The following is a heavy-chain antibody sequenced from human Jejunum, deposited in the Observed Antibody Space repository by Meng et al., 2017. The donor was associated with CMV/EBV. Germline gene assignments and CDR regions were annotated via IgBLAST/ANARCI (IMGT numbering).Heavy chain of an antibody. Sequence: WVRQGAGKGMEWVEKIKQEGSEKNYVESVKGRIKITRENAKNSLNLQMNSMRVEDSAVYYCARGSYDYWSGHHNFWSGYLPYGMDVWGQGTTVTVSS. V-gene: IGHV3-7*01. J-gene: IGHJ6*02. CDR3: ARGSYDYWSGHHNFWSGYLPYGMDV. D-gene: IGHD3-3*01. CDR2: IKQEGSEK.